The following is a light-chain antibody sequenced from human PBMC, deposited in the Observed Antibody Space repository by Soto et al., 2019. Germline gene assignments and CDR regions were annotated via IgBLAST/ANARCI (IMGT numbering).Light chain of an antibody. CDR1: SSDVGGYNY. Sequence: QSALTQPRSVSGSPGQSVTISCTGTSSDVGGYNYVSWYQQHPGKAPKLMIYDVSKRPSGVPDRFSGSKSGNTASLTISGLQDEAEADYYCCSYAGSYTFVFGGGTKLTVL. CDR2: DVS. J-gene: IGLJ2*01. V-gene: IGLV2-11*01. CDR3: CSYAGSYTFV.